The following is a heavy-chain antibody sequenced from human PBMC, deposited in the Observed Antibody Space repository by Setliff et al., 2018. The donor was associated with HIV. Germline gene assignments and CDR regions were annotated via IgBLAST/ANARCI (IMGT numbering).Heavy chain of an antibody. J-gene: IGHJ3*02. CDR3: ASFQTTVHAFDI. CDR1: GVSVSSGGYY. CDR2: IYYSGST. D-gene: IGHD4-17*01. Sequence: PSETLSLTCTVSGVSVSSGGYYWGWIRQPPGKGLEWIGSIYYSGSTYYNPSLKSRVTISVDTSKNQFSLKLSSVTAADTAVYYCASFQTTVHAFDIWGQGTMVTVSS. V-gene: IGHV4-39*01.